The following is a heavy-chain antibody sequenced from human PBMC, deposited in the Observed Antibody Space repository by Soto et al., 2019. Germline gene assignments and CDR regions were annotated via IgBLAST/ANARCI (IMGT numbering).Heavy chain of an antibody. D-gene: IGHD6-13*01. V-gene: IGHV1-69*01. CDR2: IIPIFGTA. Sequence: QVQLVQSGAEVKKPGSSVKVSCKASGGTFSSYAISWVRQAPGQGLEWMGGIIPIFGTANYAQKFQGRVTITADESTSTAYMELSSLRSEDTAVYYCARPQDRTEVPLAAAGLYYYYGMDVWGQGTTVTVSS. CDR3: ARPQDRTEVPLAAAGLYYYYGMDV. J-gene: IGHJ6*02. CDR1: GGTFSSYA.